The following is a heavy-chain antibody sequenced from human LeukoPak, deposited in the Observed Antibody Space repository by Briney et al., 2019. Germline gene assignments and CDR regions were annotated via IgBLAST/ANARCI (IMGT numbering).Heavy chain of an antibody. D-gene: IGHD2-15*01. J-gene: IGHJ4*02. CDR2: VWYDGSLK. CDR1: GFTFSTYG. CDR3: ARGDGGGGTHPFDY. Sequence: GGSLRLSCAASGFTFSTYGMNWVRQAPGKGLECVAVVWYDGSLKYYRDSVKGRFTISRDNFKNTLYLQMNSLRVEDTAVYYCARGDGGGGTHPFDYWGQGTLVTVSS. V-gene: IGHV3-33*01.